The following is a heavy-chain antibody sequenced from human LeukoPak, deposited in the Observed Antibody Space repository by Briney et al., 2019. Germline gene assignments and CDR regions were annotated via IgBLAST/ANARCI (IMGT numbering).Heavy chain of an antibody. CDR1: GGSISTYH. Sequence: PSETLSLTCTVSGGSISTYHWSWIRQPPGKGLEWIGSIYYSGSTYYNPSLKSRVTISVDTSKNQFSLKLSSVTAADTAVYYCARGGSPHSYYYYGMDVWGQGTTVTVSS. CDR3: ARGGSPHSYYYYGMDV. D-gene: IGHD5-12*01. J-gene: IGHJ6*02. V-gene: IGHV4-59*05. CDR2: IYYSGST.